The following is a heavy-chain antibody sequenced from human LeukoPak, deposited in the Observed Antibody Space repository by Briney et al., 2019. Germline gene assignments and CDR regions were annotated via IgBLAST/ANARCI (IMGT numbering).Heavy chain of an antibody. V-gene: IGHV1-69*04. D-gene: IGHD1-14*01. CDR2: IIPILGIA. Sequence: SVKVSCKASGGTFSSYTISWVRQAPGQGLEWMGRIIPILGIANYAQKFQGRVTITADKSTSTAYMELSSLRSEDTAVYYCARDRDSEWTGVSAFDIWGQGTMVTVSS. CDR3: ARDRDSEWTGVSAFDI. J-gene: IGHJ3*02. CDR1: GGTFSSYT.